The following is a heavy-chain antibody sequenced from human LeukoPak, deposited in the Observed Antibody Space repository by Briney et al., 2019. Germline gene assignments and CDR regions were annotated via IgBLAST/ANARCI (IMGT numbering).Heavy chain of an antibody. CDR1: GFTLSSYS. J-gene: IGHJ5*02. V-gene: IGHV3-21*01. D-gene: IGHD2-15*01. CDR2: ISSSSSYI. Sequence: SGGSLRLSCAASGFTLSSYSMNWVRQAPGKGLEWVSSISSSSSYIYYADSVKGRFTISRDNAKNSLYLQMNSLRAEDTAVYYCARGTRVAANLHIAWGQGTLVTVSS. CDR3: ARGTRVAANLHIA.